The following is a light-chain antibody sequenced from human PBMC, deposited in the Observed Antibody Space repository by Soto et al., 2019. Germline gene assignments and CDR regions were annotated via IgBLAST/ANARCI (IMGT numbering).Light chain of an antibody. J-gene: IGKJ2*01. CDR1: QSVSSY. CDR2: DAS. V-gene: IGKV3-11*01. Sequence: EIVSTQSPATLSLSPGERATLSCRASQSVSSYLAWYQQQPGQAPRLHIYDASNRATGIPARFSGSGSGTDFTLTISSLEPEDFAVYYCQQRSNWPPPYTFGRGTKLEIK. CDR3: QQRSNWPPPYT.